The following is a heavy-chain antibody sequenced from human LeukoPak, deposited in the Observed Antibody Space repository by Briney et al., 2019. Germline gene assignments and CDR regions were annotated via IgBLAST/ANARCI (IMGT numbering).Heavy chain of an antibody. D-gene: IGHD3-22*01. Sequence: GGSLRLSCAASGFTVSINYMSWVRQAPGKGLEWVSVIYSGGSTYYADSVKGRFTISRDNSKNTLYLQMNSLRAEDTAVYYCASRVGDSSGYYYGAFDIWGQGTMVTVSS. V-gene: IGHV3-66*01. CDR3: ASRVGDSSGYYYGAFDI. CDR1: GFTVSINY. J-gene: IGHJ3*02. CDR2: IYSGGST.